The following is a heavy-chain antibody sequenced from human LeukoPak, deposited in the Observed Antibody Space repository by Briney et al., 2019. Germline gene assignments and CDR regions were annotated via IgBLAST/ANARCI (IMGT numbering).Heavy chain of an antibody. CDR1: GYRFTSYW. CDR2: IYPADSDT. V-gene: IGHV5-51*01. J-gene: IGHJ5*02. CDR3: ARHNFDRSGWHVGPGWFDP. Sequence: GESLKISCKGSGYRFTSYWIAWVRQMPGKGLEWMGIIYPADSDTRYSPSFQGQVTISADKSISTAYLQWSSLKASDTAMFYCARHNFDRSGWHVGPGWFDPWGQGTLVTVSS. D-gene: IGHD6-19*01.